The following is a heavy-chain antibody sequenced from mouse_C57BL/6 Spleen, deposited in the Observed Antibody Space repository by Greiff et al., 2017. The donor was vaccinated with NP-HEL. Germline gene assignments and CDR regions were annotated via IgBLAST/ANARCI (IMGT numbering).Heavy chain of an antibody. J-gene: IGHJ4*01. V-gene: IGHV1-64*01. CDR2: IHPNSGST. CDR1: GYTFTSYW. Sequence: VQLQQPGAELVKPGASVKLSCKASGYTFTSYWMHWVKQRPGQGLEWIGMIHPNSGSTNYNEKFKSKATLTVDKSSSTAYMQLSSLTSEDSAVYYCARSERDYYAMDYWGQGTSVTVSS. CDR3: ARSERDYYAMDY.